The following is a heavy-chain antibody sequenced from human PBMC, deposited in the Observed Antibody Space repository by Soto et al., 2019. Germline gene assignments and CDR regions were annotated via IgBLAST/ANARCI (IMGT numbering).Heavy chain of an antibody. D-gene: IGHD1-26*01. CDR1: GGSITSGGSF. CDR3: AKTLPGGTIYYMDV. V-gene: IGHV4-31*03. CDR2: IYYSGSV. Sequence: QVQLRASGPGLVKPSETLSLTCTVSGGSITSGGSFWSWVRQHPGKGLEWIGHIYYSGSVYYNPSLKSRVAMSVDPSKNLFSLRVASVTAADTAVYYCAKTLPGGTIYYMDVWGDGTTITVAS. J-gene: IGHJ6*03.